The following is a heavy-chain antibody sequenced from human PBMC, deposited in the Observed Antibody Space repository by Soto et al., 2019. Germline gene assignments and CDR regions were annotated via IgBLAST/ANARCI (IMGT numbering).Heavy chain of an antibody. Sequence: GASVKVSCKASGGTFSSYTISWVRQAPGQGLEWMGRIIPILGIANYAQKFQGRVTITADKSTSTAYMELSSLRSEDTAVYYFARGSGDTAMVTGYYYMDVWGKGTTVTVSS. V-gene: IGHV1-69*02. CDR2: IIPILGIA. D-gene: IGHD5-18*01. J-gene: IGHJ6*03. CDR3: ARGSGDTAMVTGYYYMDV. CDR1: GGTFSSYT.